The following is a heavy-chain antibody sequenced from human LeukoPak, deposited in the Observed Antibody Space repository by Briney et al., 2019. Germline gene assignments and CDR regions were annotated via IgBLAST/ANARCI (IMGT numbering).Heavy chain of an antibody. D-gene: IGHD3-9*01. CDR1: GFTFNSYG. CDR3: ASYDILTGYHSPFDY. Sequence: GRSLRLSCAASGFTFNSYGMHWVRQAPGKGLEWLALVSFDGENIYYADSVKGRFTISRDNSQKTLYLQMNSLRADDTAVYYCASYDILTGYHSPFDYWGQGTLVTVSS. J-gene: IGHJ4*02. V-gene: IGHV3-30*03. CDR2: VSFDGENI.